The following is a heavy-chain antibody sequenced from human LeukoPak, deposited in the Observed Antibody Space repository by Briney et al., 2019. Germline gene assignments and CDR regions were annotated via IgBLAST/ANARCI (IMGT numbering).Heavy chain of an antibody. Sequence: SETLSLTCAVSGGSIDSSSYYWGWIRQPPGKGLEWIGSIYYSGSTYYNPSLKSRVTISVDTSKNQFSLKLSSVTAADTAVYYCARLAPPMKRFDPWGQGTLVTVSS. D-gene: IGHD3-22*01. CDR1: GGSIDSSSYY. J-gene: IGHJ5*02. CDR2: IYYSGST. CDR3: ARLAPPMKRFDP. V-gene: IGHV4-39*01.